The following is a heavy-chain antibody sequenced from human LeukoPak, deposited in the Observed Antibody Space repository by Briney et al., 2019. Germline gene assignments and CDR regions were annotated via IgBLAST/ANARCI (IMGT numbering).Heavy chain of an antibody. Sequence: ASVKVSCKASGYTFTNFYIHWVRQAPGQGLEWMGRINPDTGGTNFAQKFQDRVTVTRDTSISTAFLELSSLTSGDAAVYYCVTSFDYSDFYWGQGTLLTVS. J-gene: IGHJ4*02. V-gene: IGHV1-2*06. CDR1: GYTFTNFY. CDR3: VTSFDYSDFY. D-gene: IGHD4-11*01. CDR2: INPDTGGT.